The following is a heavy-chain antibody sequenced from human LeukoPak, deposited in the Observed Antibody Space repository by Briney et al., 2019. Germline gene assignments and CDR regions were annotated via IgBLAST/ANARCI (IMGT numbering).Heavy chain of an antibody. D-gene: IGHD6-13*01. J-gene: IGHJ4*02. CDR2: ISSRSTYI. V-gene: IGHV3-21*01. CDR3: ARHSSSWYYFDY. Sequence: GGSLRLSCATSGFTFSSYSMNWVRQAPGKGLEWVSSISSRSTYIYYADSVKGRFTISRDNAKNSLILQMNSLTAEDTAVYYCARHSSSWYYFDYWGQGTLVTVSS. CDR1: GFTFSSYS.